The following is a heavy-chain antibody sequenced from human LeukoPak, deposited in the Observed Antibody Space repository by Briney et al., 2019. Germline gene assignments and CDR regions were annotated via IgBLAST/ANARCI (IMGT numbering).Heavy chain of an antibody. Sequence: GGSLRLSCAASGFTFDDYAMHWVRQAPGKGLEWVSLISGDGGSTYYAGSVRGRFTISRDNSKNSLYLQMDSLRTEDTAFYYCAKEIDTLGTNAFDIWGQGTMVTVSS. CDR1: GFTFDDYA. D-gene: IGHD2-15*01. J-gene: IGHJ3*02. CDR3: AKEIDTLGTNAFDI. CDR2: ISGDGGST. V-gene: IGHV3-43*02.